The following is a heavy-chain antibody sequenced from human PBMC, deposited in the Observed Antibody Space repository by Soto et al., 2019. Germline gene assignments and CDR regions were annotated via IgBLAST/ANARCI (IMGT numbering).Heavy chain of an antibody. D-gene: IGHD5-18*01. J-gene: IGHJ4*02. V-gene: IGHV4-4*07. CDR2: IYTPGSS. Sequence: QVQLQESGPGLVKPSETLSLTCTFSGDSASTYSWNWIRQPAGKGLEWIGRIYTPGSSNYNPSLESRIAISVDTSKNQFFLKVSSVTAADTAVYYCAGAAYNYGPFDSWGQGTLVTVSS. CDR1: GDSASTYS. CDR3: AGAAYNYGPFDS.